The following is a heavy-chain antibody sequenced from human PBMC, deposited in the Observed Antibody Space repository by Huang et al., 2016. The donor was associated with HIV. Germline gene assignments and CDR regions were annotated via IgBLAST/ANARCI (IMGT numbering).Heavy chain of an antibody. CDR2: ISYDGNKK. V-gene: IGHV3-30*18. D-gene: IGHD6-19*01. CDR3: GKDWTGSSGWFTLHYYYYGMDV. Sequence: QVQLVESGGGVVQPGRSLRLSCAASGFSFSNYGIHWVRQAPGKGLELVAVISYDGNKKYYADSVKGRFTISRDNSNNTLFPQMNSLRAEDTVVYYCGKDWTGSSGWFTLHYYYYGMDVWGQGTTVTVSS. CDR1: GFSFSNYG. J-gene: IGHJ6*02.